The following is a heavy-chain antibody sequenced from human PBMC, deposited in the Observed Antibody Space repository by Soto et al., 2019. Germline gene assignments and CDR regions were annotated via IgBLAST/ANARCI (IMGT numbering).Heavy chain of an antibody. D-gene: IGHD3-3*01. Sequence: ASVKVSCKASGYTFTSYGISWVRQAPGQGLEWMGWISAYNGNTNYAQKLQGRVTMTTDTSTSTAYMELRSLRSDDTAVYYCARDRYDFWSGYYLLGRHTYGMDVWGQGTTVTVSS. CDR3: ARDRYDFWSGYYLLGRHTYGMDV. CDR1: GYTFTSYG. V-gene: IGHV1-18*01. J-gene: IGHJ6*02. CDR2: ISAYNGNT.